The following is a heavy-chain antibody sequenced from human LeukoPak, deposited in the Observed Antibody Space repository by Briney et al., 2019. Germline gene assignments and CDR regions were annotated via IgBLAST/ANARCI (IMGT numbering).Heavy chain of an antibody. CDR2: INPNSGGT. CDR3: ARDLALTMVRGIGYYYYGMDV. J-gene: IGHJ6*02. V-gene: IGHV1-2*02. Sequence: VASVKVSFKASGYTFSGYYLHWVRQAPGQGLEWMGWINPNSGGTKCAQKFQGRVTVTRDTSITTAYMELSRLRSDDTAVYDCARDLALTMVRGIGYYYYGMDVWGQGTTVTVSS. CDR1: GYTFSGYY. D-gene: IGHD3-10*01.